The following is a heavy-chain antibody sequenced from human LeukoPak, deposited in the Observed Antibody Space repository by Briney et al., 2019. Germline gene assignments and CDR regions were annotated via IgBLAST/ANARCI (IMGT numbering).Heavy chain of an antibody. CDR3: AKGGGSYAGDYYYYTDV. D-gene: IGHD1-26*01. CDR1: GGSISSSSYY. Sequence: SETLSLTCTVSGGSISSSSYYWGWIRQPPGKGLEWIGSIYYSGSTYYNPSLKSRVTISVDTSKHQYSLKLSSVTAADTAVYYCAKGGGSYAGDYYYYTDVWGKGTTVTISS. J-gene: IGHJ6*03. CDR2: IYYSGST. V-gene: IGHV4-39*07.